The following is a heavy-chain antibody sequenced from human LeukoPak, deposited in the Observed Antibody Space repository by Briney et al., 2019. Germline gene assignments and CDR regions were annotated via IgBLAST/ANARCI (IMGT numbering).Heavy chain of an antibody. J-gene: IGHJ4*02. D-gene: IGHD3-22*01. CDR2: ISSTSGTI. Sequence: GGSLRLSCAASGFTFSSYGMNWVRQAPGQGLEGVSYISSTSGTISYADSVKGRFTISRDNAKTSLFLQMDSLRDEDTAVYYCARDLWGTSGYRFDYWGQGTLVTVSS. CDR3: ARDLWGTSGYRFDY. V-gene: IGHV3-48*02. CDR1: GFTFSSYG.